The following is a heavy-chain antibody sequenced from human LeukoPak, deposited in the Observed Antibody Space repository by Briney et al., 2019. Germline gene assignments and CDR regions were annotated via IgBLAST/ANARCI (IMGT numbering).Heavy chain of an antibody. J-gene: IGHJ4*02. CDR2: INHSGST. V-gene: IGHV4-34*01. CDR1: GGSFSGYY. Sequence: SETLSLTCAVYGGSFSGYYWSWIRQPPGKGLEWIGGINHSGSTNYNPSLKSRVTISVDTSKNQFSLKLSSVTAADTAVYYCARLRYSSSWYRESFDYWGQGTLVTVSS. D-gene: IGHD6-13*01. CDR3: ARLRYSSSWYRESFDY.